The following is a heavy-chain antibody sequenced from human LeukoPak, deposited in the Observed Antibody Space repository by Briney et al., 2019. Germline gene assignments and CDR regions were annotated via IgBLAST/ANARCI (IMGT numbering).Heavy chain of an antibody. CDR1: GCSISSYY. V-gene: IGHV4-4*09. J-gene: IGHJ5*02. CDR3: ARSSWYSSGWYWFDP. Sequence: SETLSLNCTVSGCSISSYYWSWIRQPPGKGLEWIGYIYTSGSTNYNPSLKSRVTISVDTSKNQFSLKLSSVTAADTAVYYCARSSWYSSGWYWFDPWGQGTLVTVSS. D-gene: IGHD6-19*01. CDR2: IYTSGST.